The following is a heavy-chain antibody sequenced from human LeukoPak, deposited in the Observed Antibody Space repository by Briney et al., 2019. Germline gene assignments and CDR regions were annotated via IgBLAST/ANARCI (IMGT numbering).Heavy chain of an antibody. J-gene: IGHJ4*02. CDR2: IYRKVGEI. V-gene: IGHV3-23*05. D-gene: IGHD6-6*01. Sequence: PGRSRRLSCAAAAFSFSTYAMTWVRQAPGKWMEWYPGIYRKVGEIYYEDPVKGRFTIFKDNSKNTMYLQRNSLRAEDTAVYYCANWRGSSSRDYWGQGTLVSVSS. CDR1: AFSFSTYA. CDR3: ANWRGSSSRDY.